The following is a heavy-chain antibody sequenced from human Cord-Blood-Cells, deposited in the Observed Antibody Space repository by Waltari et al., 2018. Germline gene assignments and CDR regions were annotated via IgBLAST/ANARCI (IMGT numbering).Heavy chain of an antibody. CDR3: ASHGSGDYYYYYGMDV. D-gene: IGHD4-17*01. Sequence: QVQLQESGPGLVKPSGTLSLTRAVSGGSISSSNCWSWVRQPPGKGLEWIGEIYHSGSTNYNPSLKSRVTISVDKSKNQFSLKLSSVTAADTAVYYCASHGSGDYYYYYGMDVWGQGTTVTVSS. CDR2: IYHSGST. V-gene: IGHV4-4*02. CDR1: GGSISSSNC. J-gene: IGHJ6*02.